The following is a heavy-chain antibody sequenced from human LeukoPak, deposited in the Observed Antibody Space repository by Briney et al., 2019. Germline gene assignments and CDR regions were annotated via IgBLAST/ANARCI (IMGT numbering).Heavy chain of an antibody. CDR2: IRYDGADK. V-gene: IGHV3-30*02. D-gene: IGHD6-13*01. CDR3: ARDELASPSSWYGLRGFDY. CDR1: GFTFDDYA. J-gene: IGHJ4*02. Sequence: GGSLRLSCAASGFTFDDYAMHWVRQAPDKGLEWVAFIRYDGADKYYADSVKGRFTISRDNSKNTLYLQMNSLRAEDTAVYYCARDELASPSSWYGLRGFDYWGQGTLVTVSS.